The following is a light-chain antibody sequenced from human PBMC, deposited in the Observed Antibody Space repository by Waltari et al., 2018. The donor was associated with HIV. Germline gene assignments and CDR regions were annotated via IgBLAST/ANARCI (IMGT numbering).Light chain of an antibody. J-gene: IGLJ2*01. CDR1: SSDVGSYHL. CDR2: EVN. V-gene: IGLV2-23*02. Sequence: QSALTQPASVSGSPGQSITISCTGTSSDVGSYHLVSWYQQHPGKAPKLMIYEVNKRPSGVSNRFSGSKSGNTASLTISGLQTEDEADYYCCSYAGSREVFGGGTKLTVL. CDR3: CSYAGSREV.